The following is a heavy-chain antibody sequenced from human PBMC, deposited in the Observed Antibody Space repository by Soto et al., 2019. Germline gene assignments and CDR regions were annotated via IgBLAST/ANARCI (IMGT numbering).Heavy chain of an antibody. CDR1: GASISSSSYC. D-gene: IGHD3-3*01. J-gene: IGHJ4*02. Sequence: QLQVQGSGPGLVKPSETLSLTCTVSGASISSSSYCWGWIRQPPGKGLEWVGCIYSSGSSFSNPSLNSXXTXPXXTSNTQFSLKLSSVTAAYAAVYYCARRFGGDYFDYWGQGTLVTVCS. V-gene: IGHV4-39*01. CDR2: IYSSGSS. CDR3: ARRFGGDYFDY.